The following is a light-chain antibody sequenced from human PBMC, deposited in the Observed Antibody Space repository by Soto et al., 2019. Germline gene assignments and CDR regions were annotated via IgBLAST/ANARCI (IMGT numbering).Light chain of an antibody. V-gene: IGLV2-14*01. CDR2: EVS. J-gene: IGLJ2*01. CDR1: SSDVGGYKY. Sequence: QSALTQPASVSGSPGQSITISCTGTSSDVGGYKYVSWYQQHPGKAPKLMIYEVSNRPSGVSNRFSGSKSGNTASLTISGLQAEDEADYYCGSYTSSSTLVVFGGGTKLTVL. CDR3: GSYTSSSTLVV.